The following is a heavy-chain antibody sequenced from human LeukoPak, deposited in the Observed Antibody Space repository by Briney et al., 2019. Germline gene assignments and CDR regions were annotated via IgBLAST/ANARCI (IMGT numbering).Heavy chain of an antibody. CDR3: ARARGYSYGLYYFDY. CDR2: INHSGST. D-gene: IGHD5-18*01. CDR1: GGSFSGYY. Sequence: SETLSLTCAVYGGSFSGYYWSWIRQPPGKGLEWIGEINHSGSTNYNPSLKSQVTISVDTSKNQFSLKLSSVTAADTAVYYCARARGYSYGLYYFDYWGQGTLVTVSS. J-gene: IGHJ4*02. V-gene: IGHV4-34*01.